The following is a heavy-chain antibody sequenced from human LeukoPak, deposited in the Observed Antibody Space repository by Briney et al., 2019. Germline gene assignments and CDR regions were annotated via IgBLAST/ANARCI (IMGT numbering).Heavy chain of an antibody. CDR1: GFTVSNNY. J-gene: IGHJ4*02. D-gene: IGHD5-18*01. V-gene: IGHV3-53*01. CDR2: IYSGGST. Sequence: SGGSLRLSCAASGFTVSNNYMSWVRQAPGKGLEWVALIYSGGSTYYAHSVKGRFTISIDNSKNTLSLQMNTLTTADTAMYYCARGLRGYKYGSDYWGQGNLVTVSS. CDR3: ARGLRGYKYGSDY.